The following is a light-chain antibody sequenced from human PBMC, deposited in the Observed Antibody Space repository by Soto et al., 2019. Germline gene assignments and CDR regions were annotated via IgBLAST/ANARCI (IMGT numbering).Light chain of an antibody. CDR2: EVS. J-gene: IGLJ1*01. CDR1: SSDVGGYNY. Sequence: QSALTQPASVSGSPGQSITISCTGTSSDVGGYNYVSWYQQYPGKVPKLMIYEVSNRPSGVSNRFSGSKSGNTASLTISGLQAGDEADYYCSSSTSSSTYVLGTGTKVTV. V-gene: IGLV2-14*01. CDR3: SSSTSSSTYV.